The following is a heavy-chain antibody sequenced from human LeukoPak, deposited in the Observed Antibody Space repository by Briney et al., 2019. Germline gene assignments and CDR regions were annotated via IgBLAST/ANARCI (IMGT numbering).Heavy chain of an antibody. V-gene: IGHV3-7*01. CDR1: GFTFSSYW. CDR2: IKQDGSEK. J-gene: IGHJ4*02. CDR3: ARNHPYISGLFDY. Sequence: GGSLRLSCAASGFTFSSYWMSWVRQAPGKGLEWVANIKQDGSEKYYVDSVKGRFTISRDNAKNSLYLQMNSLRAEDTAVYYCARNHPYISGLFDYWGQGTLATVSS. D-gene: IGHD6-19*01.